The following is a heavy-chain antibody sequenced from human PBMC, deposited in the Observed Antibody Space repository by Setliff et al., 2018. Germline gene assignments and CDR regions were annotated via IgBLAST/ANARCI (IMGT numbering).Heavy chain of an antibody. CDR1: GFTFSSYW. V-gene: IGHV3-48*02. J-gene: IGHJ4*02. CDR3: ALYTLDY. CDR2: MSSSGSTI. D-gene: IGHD1-20*01. Sequence: PGGSLRLSCAASGFTFSSYWMSWVRQAPGKGLEWISYMSSSGSTIYYADSVKGRFTISRDNAKRSLYLQMNSLRDEDTAVYYCALYTLDYWGQGALVTVSS.